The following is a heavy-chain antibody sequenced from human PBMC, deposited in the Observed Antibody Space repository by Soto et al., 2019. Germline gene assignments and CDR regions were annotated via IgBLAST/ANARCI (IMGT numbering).Heavy chain of an antibody. V-gene: IGHV4-59*01. CDR3: ARDFAGRGPFDP. Sequence: QVHLQESGPGLVKPSETLSLTCRVSNVSIASSYWNWLRQAPGKGLEWIGFVYHTRITKYNPSLKSRVTISMDTSRNEISLRLTSVTTADTGSYCCARDFAGRGPFDPWGPGTPVTVSS. CDR1: NVSIASSY. D-gene: IGHD3-10*01. J-gene: IGHJ5*01. CDR2: VYHTRIT.